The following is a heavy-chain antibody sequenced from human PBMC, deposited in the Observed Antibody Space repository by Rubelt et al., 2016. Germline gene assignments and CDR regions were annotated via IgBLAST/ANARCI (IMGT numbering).Heavy chain of an antibody. D-gene: IGHD4/OR15-4a*01. J-gene: IGHJ2*01. V-gene: IGHV6-1*01. CDR3: SRERVHGLDL. Sequence: QVQLQQSGPGLVKPSQTLSLTCAISGDSVSSNSAAWYWIRQSPSRGLEWLGRTYYRSKWYNDYAVSVKSRITINPGTSESQLTRQRDTGRPEDTAVYYWSRERVHGLDLWGRGTLVTVSS. CDR2: TYYRSKWYN. CDR1: GDSVSSNSAA.